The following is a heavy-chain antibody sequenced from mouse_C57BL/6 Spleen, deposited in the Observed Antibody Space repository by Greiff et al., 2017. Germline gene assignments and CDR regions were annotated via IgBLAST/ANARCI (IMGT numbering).Heavy chain of an antibody. Sequence: VQLQQSGTVLARPGASVKMSCKTSGYTFTSYWMHWVKQRPGQGLEWIGAIYPGNSDTSYNQKFKGKAKLTAVTSASTAYMELSSLTNEDSAGYYCTREDYGNYVVFDYWGQGTTLTVSS. D-gene: IGHD2-1*01. CDR2: IYPGNSDT. CDR3: TREDYGNYVVFDY. CDR1: GYTFTSYW. V-gene: IGHV1-5*01. J-gene: IGHJ2*01.